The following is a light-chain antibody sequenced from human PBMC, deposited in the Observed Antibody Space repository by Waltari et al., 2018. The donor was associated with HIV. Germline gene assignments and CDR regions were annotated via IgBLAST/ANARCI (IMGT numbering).Light chain of an antibody. Sequence: CTGSSSNIGAGYDVHWYQQLPGTAPTLLIYGHSNRPSGVPDRFSGSKSGTSASLAITGLQAEDEADYYCQSYDSSLSGLFGGGTKLTVL. CDR1: SSNIGAGYD. CDR3: QSYDSSLSGL. V-gene: IGLV1-40*01. CDR2: GHS. J-gene: IGLJ2*01.